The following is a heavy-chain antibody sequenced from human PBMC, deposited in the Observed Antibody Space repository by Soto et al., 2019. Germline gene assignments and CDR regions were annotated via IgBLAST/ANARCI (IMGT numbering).Heavy chain of an antibody. D-gene: IGHD4-17*01. Sequence: TLSLTCTVSGCSISSVDYYWSWIRQPPGKGLEWIGYIYYSGSTYYNPSLKSRVTISVDTSKNQFSLKLSSVTAADTAVYYCARKRVNYGGNSDYYYYGMDVWGQGTTVTVSS. CDR1: GCSISSVDYY. CDR2: IYYSGST. V-gene: IGHV4-30-4*01. CDR3: ARKRVNYGGNSDYYYYGMDV. J-gene: IGHJ6*02.